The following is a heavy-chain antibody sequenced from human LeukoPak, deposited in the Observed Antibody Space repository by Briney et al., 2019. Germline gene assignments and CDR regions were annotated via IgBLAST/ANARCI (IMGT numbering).Heavy chain of an antibody. CDR1: GYALIAVA. V-gene: IGHV1-24*01. J-gene: IGHJ6*03. CDR3: ARDRYYYYYMDV. CDR2: IDLEEGKK. Sequence: ASVKVSCKVSGYALIAVAMHWLRQAPGRGLEWMGGIDLEEGKKINAQKFQGRLSVTEDTSTDTAHMELSSLRSEDTAVYYCARDRYYYYYMDVWGKGTTVTVSS.